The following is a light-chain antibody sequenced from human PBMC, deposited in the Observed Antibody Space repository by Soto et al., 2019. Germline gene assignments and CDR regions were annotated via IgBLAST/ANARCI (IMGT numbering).Light chain of an antibody. Sequence: RVMTLYLDSLSVSTGERATLSCRASETVRSNLAWYQQTPGQAPRLLIYAASTRATGIPARFIGNGSGTEFTLAIGIRLWDGFAVYYGLQYNKGWTLGQGTKVDIK. CDR1: ETVRSN. CDR2: AAS. V-gene: IGKV3D-15*01. CDR3: LQYNKGWT. J-gene: IGKJ1*01.